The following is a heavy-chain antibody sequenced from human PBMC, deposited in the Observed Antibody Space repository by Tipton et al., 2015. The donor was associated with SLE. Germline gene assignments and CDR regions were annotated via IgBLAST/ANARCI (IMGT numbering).Heavy chain of an antibody. J-gene: IGHJ4*02. CDR1: GFTFSSYG. CDR2: IWYDGSNK. D-gene: IGHD3-22*01. CDR3: ARDQGMVVVVLDY. Sequence: RSLRLSCAASGFTFSSYGMHWVRQAPGKGLEWVAVIWYDGSNKYYADSVKGRFTISRDNSKNTLYLQMNSLRAEETAVYYCARDQGMVVVVLDYWGQGTLVTVSS. V-gene: IGHV3-33*01.